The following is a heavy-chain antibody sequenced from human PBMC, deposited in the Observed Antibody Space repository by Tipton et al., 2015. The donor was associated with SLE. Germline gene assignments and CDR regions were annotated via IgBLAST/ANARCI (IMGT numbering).Heavy chain of an antibody. V-gene: IGHV3-21*01. CDR3: AREPLDPYSSSILFYYYYYMDV. CDR1: GFTFSSYS. J-gene: IGHJ6*03. CDR2: ISSSSSYI. Sequence: SLRLSCTASGFTFSSYSMNWVRQAPGKGLEWVSSISSSSSYIYYADSVKGRFTISRDNAKNSLYLQMNSLRAEDTAVYYCAREPLDPYSSSILFYYYYYMDVWGKGTTVTVSS. D-gene: IGHD6-6*01.